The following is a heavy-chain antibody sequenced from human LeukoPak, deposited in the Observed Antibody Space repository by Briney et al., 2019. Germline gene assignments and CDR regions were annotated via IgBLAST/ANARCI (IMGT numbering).Heavy chain of an antibody. J-gene: IGHJ6*03. CDR3: ARARRGVQFGEDYYYYMDV. CDR1: GYTFTSYD. Sequence: ASVKVSCKASGYTFTSYDTNWVRQATGQGLEWMGWMNPNSGNTGYAQKSQGRVTMTRNTSISTAYMELSSLRSEDTAVYYCARARRGVQFGEDYYYYMDVWGKGTTVTVS. V-gene: IGHV1-8*01. D-gene: IGHD3-10*01. CDR2: MNPNSGNT.